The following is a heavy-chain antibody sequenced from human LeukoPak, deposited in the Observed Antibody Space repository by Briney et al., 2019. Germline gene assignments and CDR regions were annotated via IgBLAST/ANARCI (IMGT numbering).Heavy chain of an antibody. V-gene: IGHV3-23*01. CDR3: AKGNQGYCTNSGCSGEYYFDY. J-gene: IGHJ4*02. Sequence: GGSLRLSCAASGFTFSDYYMNWIRQAPGKGLEWVSGISDVGHVTYYTDSVKGRFTISRDNSKNTLYLQMNSLRAEDTAVYYCAKGNQGYCTNSGCSGEYYFDYWGQGTLVTVSS. CDR1: GFTFSDYY. D-gene: IGHD2-8*01. CDR2: ISDVGHVT.